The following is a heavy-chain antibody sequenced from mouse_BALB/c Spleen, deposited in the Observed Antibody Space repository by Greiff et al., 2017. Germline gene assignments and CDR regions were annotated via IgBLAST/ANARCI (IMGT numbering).Heavy chain of an antibody. CDR1: GYSITSDYA. V-gene: IGHV3-2*02. J-gene: IGHJ4*01. D-gene: IGHD1-1*01. CDR2: ISYSGST. CDR3: ARWGTTVVAYYYAMDY. Sequence: VQLQQSGPGLVKPSQSLSLTCTVTGYSITSDYAWNWIRQFPGNKLEWMGYISYSGSTSYNPSLKSRISITRDTSKNQFFLQLNSVTTEDTATYYCARWGTTVVAYYYAMDYWGQGTSVTVSS.